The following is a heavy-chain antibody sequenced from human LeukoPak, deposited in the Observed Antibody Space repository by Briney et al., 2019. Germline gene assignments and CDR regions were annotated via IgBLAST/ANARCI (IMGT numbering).Heavy chain of an antibody. CDR3: AAPDYGDYWFDP. Sequence: ASVKVSCKASGYTLTCYYLHWVRQAPGQGRVWMGWINPNSGGTNYAQKFQGRVTMTRDTSISTAYMELSRLRSDDTAVYYCAAPDYGDYWFDPWGQGALVTVSS. CDR1: GYTLTCYY. CDR2: INPNSGGT. J-gene: IGHJ5*02. D-gene: IGHD4-17*01. V-gene: IGHV1-2*02.